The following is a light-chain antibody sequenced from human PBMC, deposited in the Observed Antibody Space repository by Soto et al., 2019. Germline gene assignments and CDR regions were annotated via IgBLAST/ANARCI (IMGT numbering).Light chain of an antibody. J-gene: IGKJ1*01. CDR2: DAS. Sequence: DIQMTQSPSTLSASVGDTVTITRRASQAISGWLAWYQQRPGKAPNLLIFDASTLESGVPSRFSGSGSGTTFTPTISSLQSDDFATYYCLQYNGYYRTFGQGTKVDIK. CDR3: LQYNGYYRT. CDR1: QAISGW. V-gene: IGKV1-5*01.